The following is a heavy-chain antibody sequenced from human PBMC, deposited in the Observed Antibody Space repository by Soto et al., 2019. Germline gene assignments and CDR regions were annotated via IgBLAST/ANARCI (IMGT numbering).Heavy chain of an antibody. J-gene: IGHJ6*03. CDR3: ARDHEDADCGGDCYSSYYYYHMDV. V-gene: IGHV6-1*01. D-gene: IGHD2-21*02. Sequence: SQTLSLTCAISGDSVSSNSAAWNWIRQSPSRGLEWLGRTYYRSKWYNDYAVSVKTRITINPDTSKNQFSLQLNSVTPEDTAVYYCARDHEDADCGGDCYSSYYYYHMDVWGKGTTVTVSS. CDR2: TYYRSKWYN. CDR1: GDSVSSNSAA.